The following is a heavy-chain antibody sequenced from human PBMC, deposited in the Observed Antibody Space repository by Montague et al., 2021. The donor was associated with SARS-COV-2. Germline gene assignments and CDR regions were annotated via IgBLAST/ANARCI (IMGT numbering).Heavy chain of an antibody. CDR2: FYYGGTA. Sequence: SETLSLTCTVSGASVSGSSYDWGWIRQPPGKGLEWIGSFYYGGTASYNPSLMSRVTISIDTSKNQLSLRLGSVTAADTAVYYCARQAGFCGKAIDTFDLWGQGTVVTVSS. J-gene: IGHJ3*01. CDR1: GASVSGSSYD. D-gene: IGHD1-14*01. CDR3: ARQAGFCGKAIDTFDL. V-gene: IGHV4-39*01.